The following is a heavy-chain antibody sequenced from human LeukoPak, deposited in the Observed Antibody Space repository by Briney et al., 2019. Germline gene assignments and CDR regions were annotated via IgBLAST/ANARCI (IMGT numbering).Heavy chain of an antibody. CDR2: MNPNSGNT. J-gene: IGHJ5*02. CDR3: ARDRAGGWFDP. V-gene: IGHV1-8*01. Sequence: ASVKVSCEASGYTFRTYDINWVRQATGQGLEWMGWMNPNSGNTGYAQKFQGRVTLTRNTSISTAYMELSSLRSEDTAVYYCARDRAGGWFDPWGQGTLVIVSS. CDR1: GYTFRTYD. D-gene: IGHD3-10*01.